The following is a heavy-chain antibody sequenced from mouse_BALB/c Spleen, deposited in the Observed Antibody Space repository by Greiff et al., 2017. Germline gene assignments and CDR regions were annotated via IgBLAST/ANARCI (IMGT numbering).Heavy chain of an antibody. D-gene: IGHD1-2*01. V-gene: IGHV1-5*01. CDR1: GYTFTSYW. CDR3: TRSRDTAFYAMDY. Sequence: VQLQQSGTVLARPGASVKMSCKASGYTFTSYWMHWVKQRPGQGLEWIGAIYPGNSDTSYNQKFKGKAKLTAVTSTSTAYMELSSLTNEDSAVYYCTRSRDTAFYAMDYWGQGTSVTVSS. J-gene: IGHJ4*01. CDR2: IYPGNSDT.